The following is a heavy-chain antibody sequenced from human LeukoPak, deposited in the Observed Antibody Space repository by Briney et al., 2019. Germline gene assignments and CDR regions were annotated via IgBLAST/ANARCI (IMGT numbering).Heavy chain of an antibody. CDR2: INWNGGST. CDR3: ARVVRIRINLYYYYYMDV. CDR1: GFTFDDYG. D-gene: IGHD2/OR15-2a*01. V-gene: IGHV3-20*04. Sequence: PGGSLRLSCAASGFTFDDYGMSWVRQAPGKGLEWVSGINWNGGSTGYADSVKGRFTISRDNAKNSLYLQMNSLRAEDTALYYCARVVRIRINLYYYYYMDVWGKGTTVTVSS. J-gene: IGHJ6*03.